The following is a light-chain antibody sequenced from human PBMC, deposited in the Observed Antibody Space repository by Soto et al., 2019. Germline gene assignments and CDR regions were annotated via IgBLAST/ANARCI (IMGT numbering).Light chain of an antibody. Sequence: QSALTQPRSVSGSPGQSVTISCTGTSSDVGGYDYVSWYQQHPGKAPKLMIYDVIKRPSGVPDRFSASKSGSTASLTISGLQAEDEADYYCCSYATSYNVVFGGGTKVTVL. J-gene: IGLJ2*01. CDR2: DVI. V-gene: IGLV2-11*01. CDR3: CSYATSYNVV. CDR1: SSDVGGYDY.